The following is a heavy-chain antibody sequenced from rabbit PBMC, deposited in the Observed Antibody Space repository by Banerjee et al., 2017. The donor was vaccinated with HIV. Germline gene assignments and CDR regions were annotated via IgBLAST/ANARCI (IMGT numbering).Heavy chain of an antibody. J-gene: IGHJ4*01. Sequence: QQLEESGGGLVKPGGTLTLTCKASGIDFTSYYYMCWVRQAPGKGLELIACIYSSNGDKWYASWVNGRFTISRSTSLDTVDLKMTSLTVADTATYFCARDLAGVIGWNFNLWGPGTLVTVS. V-gene: IGHV1S43*01. CDR1: GIDFTSYYY. CDR3: ARDLAGVIGWNFNL. D-gene: IGHD4-1*01. CDR2: IYSSNGDK.